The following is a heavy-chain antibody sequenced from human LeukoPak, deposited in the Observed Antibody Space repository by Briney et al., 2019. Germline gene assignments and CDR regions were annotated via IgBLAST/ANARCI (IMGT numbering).Heavy chain of an antibody. CDR2: INPNSGGT. D-gene: IGHD5-24*01. J-gene: IGHJ4*02. Sequence: ASVKVSCKASGYTFTGYYMHWVRQAPGKGLEWMGWINPNSGGTNYAQKFQGRVTMTRDTSISTAYMELSRLRSDDTAVYYCASSGPVEMATIYFDYWGQGTLVTVSS. CDR1: GYTFTGYY. CDR3: ASSGPVEMATIYFDY. V-gene: IGHV1-2*02.